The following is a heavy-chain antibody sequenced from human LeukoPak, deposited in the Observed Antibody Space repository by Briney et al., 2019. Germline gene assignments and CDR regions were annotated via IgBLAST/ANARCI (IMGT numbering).Heavy chain of an antibody. CDR1: GFTFSSYA. CDR3: ARIGYCSGGSCYWVYFDY. D-gene: IGHD2-15*01. Sequence: GGSLRLSCAASGFTFSSYAMSWVRQAPGKGREWVSAITGNGGGTDYADSVKGRFTISRDNSKNTLYLQMNSLRAEDTAVYYCARIGYCSGGSCYWVYFDYWGQGTLVTVSS. CDR2: ITGNGGGT. J-gene: IGHJ4*02. V-gene: IGHV3-23*01.